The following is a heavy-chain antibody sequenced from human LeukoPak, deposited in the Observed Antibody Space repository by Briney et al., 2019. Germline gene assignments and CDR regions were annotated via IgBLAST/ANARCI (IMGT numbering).Heavy chain of an antibody. V-gene: IGHV4-4*08. CDR3: ARDTNYYDSSGYYYYMDV. CDR2: IYTSGST. D-gene: IGHD3-22*01. CDR1: GGSISSYY. J-gene: IGHJ6*03. Sequence: SETLSLTCTVSGGSISSYYWSWIRQPPGKGLEWIGYIYTSGSTNYNPSLKSRVTMSVDTSKNQFSLKLSSVTAADTAVYYCARDTNYYDSSGYYYYMDVWGKGTTVTISS.